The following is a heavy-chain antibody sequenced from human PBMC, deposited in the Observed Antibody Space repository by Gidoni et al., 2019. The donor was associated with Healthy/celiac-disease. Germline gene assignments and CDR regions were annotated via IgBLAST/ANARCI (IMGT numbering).Heavy chain of an antibody. D-gene: IGHD6-13*01. CDR2: ISGSGGST. CDR3: AKDFGSSWSHFDY. J-gene: IGHJ4*02. CDR1: GFTFSSYA. Sequence: EVQLLESGGGLVQPGGSLGLSCAASGFTFSSYAMSWVRQAPGKGLGWVSAISGSGGSTYYADSVKGRFTISRDNSKNTLYLQMNSLRAEDTAVYYCAKDFGSSWSHFDYWGQGTLVTVSS. V-gene: IGHV3-23*01.